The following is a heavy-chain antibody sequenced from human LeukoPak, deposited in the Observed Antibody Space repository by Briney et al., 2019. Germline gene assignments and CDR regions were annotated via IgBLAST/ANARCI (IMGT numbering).Heavy chain of an antibody. D-gene: IGHD3-10*02. Sequence: GGSLRLSCAASGFTFSSYWMHWVGQAPGKGLVWVSRISSDGRTTNYADSVKGRFTISRDNAKNTLYLEMNSLRAEDTAVYYCCSGTYYSDYWGQGTLVTVSS. CDR3: CSGTYYSDY. J-gene: IGHJ4*01. V-gene: IGHV3-74*01. CDR1: GFTFSSYW. CDR2: ISSDGRTT.